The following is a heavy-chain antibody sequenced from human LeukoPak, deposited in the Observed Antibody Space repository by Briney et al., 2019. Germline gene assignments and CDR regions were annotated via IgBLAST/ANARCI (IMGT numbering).Heavy chain of an antibody. D-gene: IGHD2/OR15-2a*01. CDR1: GFTFSSYS. Sequence: GGSLRLSCAASGFTFSSYSMTWVRQAPGKGLQWVSSINSSSSYIYYADSVKRRFIISRDTAKNFLYLQINSLTAEKTVVYYCARDDLARNITPFDIWGQGTMATVSS. CDR2: INSSSSYI. CDR3: ARDDLARNITPFDI. V-gene: IGHV3-21*01. J-gene: IGHJ3*02.